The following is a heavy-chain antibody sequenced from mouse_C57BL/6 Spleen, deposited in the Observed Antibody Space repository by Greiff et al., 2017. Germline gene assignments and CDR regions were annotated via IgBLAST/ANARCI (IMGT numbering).Heavy chain of an antibody. CDR2: ISDGGSYT. D-gene: IGHD6-1*01. CDR3: ARDQQSKYAMDY. CDR1: GFTFSSYA. V-gene: IGHV5-4*01. Sequence: EVQLVESGGGLVKPGGSLKLSCAASGFTFSSYAMSWVRQTPEKRLEWVATISDGGSYTYYPDNVKGRFTISRDNAKNNLYLQMSHLKSEDTAMYYCARDQQSKYAMDYWGQGTSVTVSS. J-gene: IGHJ4*01.